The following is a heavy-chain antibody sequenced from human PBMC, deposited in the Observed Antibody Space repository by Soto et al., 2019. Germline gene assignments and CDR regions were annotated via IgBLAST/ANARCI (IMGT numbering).Heavy chain of an antibody. Sequence: QVQLQQWGAGLLKPSETLSLTCAVYGGSFSGYYWSWIRQPPGKGLEWIGEINHSGSSNDNPSLQRRVTISVDTSKIQFSLKLSSVTDADTTMYYGGRSSQGCTGRGAFDYWGQGTLVTVSS. D-gene: IGHD2-8*01. CDR1: GGSFSGYY. J-gene: IGHJ4*02. CDR3: GRSSQGCTGRGAFDY. CDR2: INHSGSS. V-gene: IGHV4-34*01.